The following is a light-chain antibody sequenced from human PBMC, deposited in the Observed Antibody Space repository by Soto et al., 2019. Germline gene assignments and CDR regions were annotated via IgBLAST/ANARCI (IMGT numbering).Light chain of an antibody. CDR2: KAS. CDR1: QSISSW. CDR3: QQYNSYSRT. J-gene: IGKJ3*01. V-gene: IGKV1-5*03. Sequence: DIQMTQSPSTLSASVGDRVTITCRASQSISSWLAWYQQKPGKAPKLLIYKASSLESGVPSRFSGSGSGTEFTLTISSLQPDDFATYYCQQYNSYSRTFGPGTKVDFK.